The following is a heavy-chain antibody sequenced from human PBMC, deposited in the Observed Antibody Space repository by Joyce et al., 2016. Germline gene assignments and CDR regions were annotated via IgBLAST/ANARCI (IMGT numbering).Heavy chain of an antibody. CDR3: SRERGTIAARQFDY. V-gene: IGHV3-49*03. D-gene: IGHD6-6*01. J-gene: IGHJ4*02. Sequence: DVQLAESGGGLVQPGQSLRLSCATSGFMFRDYAISWFRQAPGKGLEWVGFMRSKGNGWTTEYAASVKGRFNISRDDSKSIASLQLNSLKSEDTAVYYCSRERGTIAARQFDYWGQGILVTVSS. CDR2: MRSKGNGWTT. CDR1: GFMFRDYA.